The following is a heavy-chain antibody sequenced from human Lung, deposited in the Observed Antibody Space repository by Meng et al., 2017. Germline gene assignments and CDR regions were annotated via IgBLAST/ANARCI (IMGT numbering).Heavy chain of an antibody. CDR2: IYHSGGT. Sequence: VALQASGPGLVNPSGTLPLTCGVSGGSISSSNWWSWVRQPPGKGLEWIGEIYHSGGTKYNPSLKSRVTISVDKSKNQFSLKLSSVTAADTAVYYCARGLGEAVVPRTMFDYWGQGTLVTVSS. V-gene: IGHV4-4*02. D-gene: IGHD2-2*01. CDR3: ARGLGEAVVPRTMFDY. J-gene: IGHJ4*02. CDR1: GGSISSSNW.